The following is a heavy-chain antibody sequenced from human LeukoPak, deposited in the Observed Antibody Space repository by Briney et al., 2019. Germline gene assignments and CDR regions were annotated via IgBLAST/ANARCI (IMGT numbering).Heavy chain of an antibody. V-gene: IGHV3-21*01. D-gene: IGHD3-10*01. CDR2: ISSSSSYI. CDR1: GFTFSSYS. J-gene: IGHJ4*02. CDR3: ARDLGDANFDY. Sequence: GGSLRLSCAASGFTFSSYSMNWVHQAPGKGLEWVSSISSSSSYIYYADSVKGRFTICRDNAKNSLYLQMNSLRAEDTAVYYCARDLGDANFDYWGQGTLVTVSS.